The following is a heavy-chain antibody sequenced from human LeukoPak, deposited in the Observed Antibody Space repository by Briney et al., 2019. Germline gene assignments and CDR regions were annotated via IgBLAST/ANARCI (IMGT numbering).Heavy chain of an antibody. CDR3: AKRPSTLWFGELLYDYFDY. CDR1: GFPFSSYV. Sequence: GGSLRLSCAASGFPFSSYVMKWVRQAPGKGLEWIATIDRGGGSDTHYAESVKGRFTISRDNSQNTLYLQMNSLRAEDTAVYYCAKRPSTLWFGELLYDYFDYWGQGTLVTVSS. CDR2: IDRGGGSDT. V-gene: IGHV3-23*01. D-gene: IGHD3-10*01. J-gene: IGHJ4*02.